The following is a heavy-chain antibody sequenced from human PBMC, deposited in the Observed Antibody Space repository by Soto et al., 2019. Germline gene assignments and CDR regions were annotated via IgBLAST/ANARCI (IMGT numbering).Heavy chain of an antibody. D-gene: IGHD3-9*01. V-gene: IGHV1-24*01. J-gene: IGHJ6*04. Sequence: ASVKVSCKVSGYTLTELSMHWVRQAPGKGLEWMGGFDPEDGETIYAQKFQGRVTMTEDTSTDTAYMELSSLRSEDTAVYYCATDLRDPYILTGSATSGMDALGKQNTLTISS. CDR3: ATDLRDPYILTGSATSGMDA. CDR2: FDPEDGET. CDR1: GYTLTELS.